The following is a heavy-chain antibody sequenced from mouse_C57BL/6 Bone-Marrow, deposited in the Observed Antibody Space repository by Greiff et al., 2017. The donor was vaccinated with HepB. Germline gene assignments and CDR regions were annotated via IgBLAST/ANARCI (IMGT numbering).Heavy chain of an antibody. J-gene: IGHJ4*01. Sequence: QVQLQQSGPELVKPGASVKLSCKASGYAFSSSWMNWVKQRPGKGLEWIGRIYPGDGDTNYNGKFKGKATLTADKSSSTAYMQLTSLTSEDSAVYLCARTIYYSGSSYIYFAIDYWGQGTSVTVSS. CDR1: GYAFSSSW. CDR3: ARTIYYSGSSYIYFAIDY. CDR2: IYPGDGDT. D-gene: IGHD1-1*01. V-gene: IGHV1-82*01.